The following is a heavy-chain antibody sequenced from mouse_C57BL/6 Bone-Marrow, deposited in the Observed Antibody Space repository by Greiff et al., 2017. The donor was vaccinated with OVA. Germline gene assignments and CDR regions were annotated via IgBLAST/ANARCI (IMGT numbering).Heavy chain of an antibody. CDR1: GYSFTDYN. V-gene: IGHV1-39*01. CDR3: ARQRVFYYYGSSRYFDV. Sequence: EVKLMESGPELVKPGASVKISCKASGYSFTDYNMNWVKQSNGKSLEWIGVINPNYGTTSYNQKFKGKATLTVDQSSSTAYMQLNSLTSEDSAVYYCARQRVFYYYGSSRYFDVWGTGTTVTVSS. CDR2: INPNYGTT. J-gene: IGHJ1*03. D-gene: IGHD1-1*01.